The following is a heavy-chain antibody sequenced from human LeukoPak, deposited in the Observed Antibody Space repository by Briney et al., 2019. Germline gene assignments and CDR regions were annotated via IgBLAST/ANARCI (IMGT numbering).Heavy chain of an antibody. J-gene: IGHJ3*02. CDR3: ARQEGDRGDYVWGSYRPLDAFDI. V-gene: IGHV5-51*01. D-gene: IGHD3-16*02. CDR2: IYPGDSDT. CDR1: GYSFTSYW. Sequence: GESLKISCKGSGYSFTSYWIGWVRQMPGKGLEWMGIIYPGDSDTRYSPSFQGQVTISADKSISTAYLQWSSLKASDTAMYYCARQEGDRGDYVWGSYRPLDAFDIWGQGTMVTVSS.